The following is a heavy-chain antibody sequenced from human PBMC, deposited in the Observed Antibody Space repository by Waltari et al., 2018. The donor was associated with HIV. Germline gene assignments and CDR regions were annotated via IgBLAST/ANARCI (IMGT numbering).Heavy chain of an antibody. Sequence: QVQLQQWGAGLLKPSEPLSLTLAVYGGSFSGSYWRWSRQPPGKGLEWIGEINHSGSTNYNPSLKSRVTISVDTSKNQFSLKLSYVTAADTAVYYCARGPTVDTAPITWGQGTLVTVSS. CDR1: GGSFSGSY. CDR2: INHSGST. D-gene: IGHD5-18*01. J-gene: IGHJ5*02. CDR3: ARGPTVDTAPIT. V-gene: IGHV4-34*01.